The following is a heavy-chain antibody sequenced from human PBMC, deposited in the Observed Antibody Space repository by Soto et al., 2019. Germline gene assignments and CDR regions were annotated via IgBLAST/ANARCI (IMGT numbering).Heavy chain of an antibody. CDR1: GFTFSDHY. CDR2: TRSKANSYTT. D-gene: IGHD4-17*01. Sequence: GGSLRLSCAASGFTFSDHYMDWVRQAPGKGLGWVGRTRSKANSYTTEYAASVKGRFTISRDDSKNSLHLQLNSLRAEDTAVYYCARELMTTVTYYDYWGQGTLVTVSS. CDR3: ARELMTTVTYYDY. V-gene: IGHV3-72*01. J-gene: IGHJ4*02.